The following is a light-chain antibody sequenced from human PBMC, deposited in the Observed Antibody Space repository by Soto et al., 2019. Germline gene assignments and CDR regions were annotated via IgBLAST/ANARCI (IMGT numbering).Light chain of an antibody. CDR3: MQSIQVPIT. Sequence: DIVVTQSPDSLAVSLGERATIHCKSSQSLLYISNNENYLAWYLQKPGQPPHLLIYELSNRFSGVPDKFSGSGSGTDFTLKISRVEAEDVGVYYCMQSIQVPITFGQGTRLEIK. CDR1: QSLLYISNNENY. V-gene: IGKV2D-29*01. J-gene: IGKJ5*01. CDR2: ELS.